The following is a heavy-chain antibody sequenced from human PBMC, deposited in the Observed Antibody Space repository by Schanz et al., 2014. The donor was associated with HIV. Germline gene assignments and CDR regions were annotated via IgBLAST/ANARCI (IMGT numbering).Heavy chain of an antibody. CDR3: TRDKSPYSGSSKIRRPDFDY. CDR1: GFIFNSYA. V-gene: IGHV3-23*04. CDR2: ISGSGDNT. J-gene: IGHJ4*02. Sequence: EVQLVESGGGLVHPGGSLRLSCAASGFIFNSYAMSWVRQAPGKGLDRVSTISGSGDNTFYADSVKGRFTISRDSSKNTLYLQINRLRPDDTAVYYCTRDKSPYSGSSKIRRPDFDYWGLGTLVTVSS. D-gene: IGHD1-26*01.